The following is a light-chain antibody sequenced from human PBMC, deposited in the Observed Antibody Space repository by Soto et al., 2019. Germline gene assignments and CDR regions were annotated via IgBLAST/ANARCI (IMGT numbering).Light chain of an antibody. Sequence: EIVLTQSPGTLSLSPGERATLSCRASQSVSRDLAWYQQKHGQAPRLLIYDASKRATGIPDRFSGSGSGTHFTLTISSLEPEDFAVYYCQQRSDWPPLTFGGGTKVEVK. CDR2: DAS. V-gene: IGKV3-11*01. CDR3: QQRSDWPPLT. J-gene: IGKJ4*01. CDR1: QSVSRD.